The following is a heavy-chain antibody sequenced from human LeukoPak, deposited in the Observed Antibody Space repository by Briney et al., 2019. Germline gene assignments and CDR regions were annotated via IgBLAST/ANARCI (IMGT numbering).Heavy chain of an antibody. CDR3: AKLYSSGWYHYYYYYGMDV. CDR2: ISYDGSNK. V-gene: IGHV3-30*18. D-gene: IGHD6-19*01. J-gene: IGHJ6*02. Sequence: GGSLRLSCAASGFTFSSYGMHWVRQAPGKGLEWVAVISYDGSNKYYADSVKGRFTISRDNSKNTLYLQMNSLRAEDTAVYYCAKLYSSGWYHYYYYYGMDVWGQGTTVTVSS. CDR1: GFTFSSYG.